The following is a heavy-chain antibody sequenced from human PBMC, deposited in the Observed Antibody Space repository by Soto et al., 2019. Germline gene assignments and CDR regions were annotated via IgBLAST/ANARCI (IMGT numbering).Heavy chain of an antibody. Sequence: GGSLRLSCAASGFTFTNYAMSWVRQAPGKGLEWVSLIDGSGGYTYYADSVKGRFTISRDNSKNTLYLQMNSLRAEDTAVYYCAKDPKAGTTYYFDYWGQGTLVTVSS. CDR3: AKDPKAGTTYYFDY. J-gene: IGHJ4*02. CDR1: GFTFTNYA. V-gene: IGHV3-23*01. D-gene: IGHD6-13*01. CDR2: IDGSGGYT.